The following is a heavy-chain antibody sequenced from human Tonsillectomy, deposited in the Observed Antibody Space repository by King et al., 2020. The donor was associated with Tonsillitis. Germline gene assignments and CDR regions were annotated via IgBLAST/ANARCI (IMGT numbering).Heavy chain of an antibody. CDR3: ARELVLNDDISQGKLGY. J-gene: IGHJ4*02. CDR1: GYTFTGYY. D-gene: IGHD3-9*01. Sequence: QLVQSGAEVKKPGASVKVSCKASGYTFTGYYMHWVRQAPGQGLEWMGWINPNSGGTNYAQKFQGRVTMTRHTSISTAYMELSRLRSDDTAVYYCARELVLNDDISQGKLGYWGQGTLVTVSS. CDR2: INPNSGGT. V-gene: IGHV1-2*02.